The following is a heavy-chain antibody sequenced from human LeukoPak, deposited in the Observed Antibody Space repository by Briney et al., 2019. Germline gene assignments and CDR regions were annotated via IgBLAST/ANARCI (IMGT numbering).Heavy chain of an antibody. D-gene: IGHD3-10*01. CDR3: ARELLEKRPMGFDY. V-gene: IGHV6-1*01. CDR2: TYYMSNWYN. Sequence: TYYMSNWYNEYAASVKSQITINPDTSKNQFSLQLNSVTPEDTAVYYCARELLEKRPMGFDYWGQGTLVTVSS. J-gene: IGHJ4*02.